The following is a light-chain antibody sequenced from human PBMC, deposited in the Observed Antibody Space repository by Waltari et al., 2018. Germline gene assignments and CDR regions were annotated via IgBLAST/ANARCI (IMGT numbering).Light chain of an antibody. V-gene: IGKV3-20*01. Sequence: EVVLTQSPGTLSLSPGERATLSCRPSQGVGKYLAWYQQRPGQAPRLLLAHTSIRATGIPDRFSGVGYGTDFSLTISRLEPEDFAVYYCQKYDFLPATFGQGTTVEIK. CDR3: QKYDFLPAT. CDR1: QGVGKY. CDR2: HTS. J-gene: IGKJ1*01.